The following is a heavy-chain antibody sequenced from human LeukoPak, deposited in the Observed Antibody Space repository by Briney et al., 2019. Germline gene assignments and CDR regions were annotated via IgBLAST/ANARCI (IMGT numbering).Heavy chain of an antibody. D-gene: IGHD5-18*01. CDR2: IYYSGST. CDR1: GGSISSYY. Sequence: SETLSLTCTVSGGSISSYYWSWIRQPPGRGLEWIGYIYYSGSTNYNPSLKSRVTISVDTSKNQFSLKLSSVTAADTAVYYCASRRDTAMALFDYWGQGTLVTVSS. CDR3: ASRRDTAMALFDY. J-gene: IGHJ4*02. V-gene: IGHV4-59*01.